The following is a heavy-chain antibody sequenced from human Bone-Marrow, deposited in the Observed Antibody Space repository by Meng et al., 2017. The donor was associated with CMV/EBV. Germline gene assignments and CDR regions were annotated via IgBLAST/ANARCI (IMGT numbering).Heavy chain of an antibody. CDR2: ISYDGSNK. CDR1: GPSFSSYA. D-gene: IGHD2-2*01. V-gene: IGHV3-30-3*01. CDR3: ARDGHYCSSTSCPDPDFDY. Sequence: GQSLILSCAAAGPSFSSYAMHWVRQVTGKGLEWVAVISYDGSNKYYADSVKGRFTISRDNSKNTLYLQMNSLRAEDTAVYYCARDGHYCSSTSCPDPDFDYWSQGTLVTVSS. J-gene: IGHJ4*02.